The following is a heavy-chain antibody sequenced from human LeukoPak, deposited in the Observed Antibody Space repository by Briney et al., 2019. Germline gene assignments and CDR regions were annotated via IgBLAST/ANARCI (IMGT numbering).Heavy chain of an antibody. CDR2: MKPNSSNT. CDR1: VYTFPSYD. Sequence: ASVKVSCKASVYTFPSYDLNWVRQATGQGLEWMGWMKPNSSNTSSAQTFQGRVTMNRNTSISTAYVELSSLRSEDTAVYYCAREVHEFDYWGQGTLVTVSS. J-gene: IGHJ4*02. CDR3: AREVHEFDY. D-gene: IGHD1-1*01. V-gene: IGHV1-8*01.